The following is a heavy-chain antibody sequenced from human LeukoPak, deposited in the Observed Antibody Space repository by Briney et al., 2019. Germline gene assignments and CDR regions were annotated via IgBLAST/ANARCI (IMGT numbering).Heavy chain of an antibody. Sequence: SETLSLTCAVYGGSFSGYYWSWIRQPPGKGLEWIGEINHSGSTNYNPSLKSRVTISVDTSKNQFSLKLSSVTAADTAVYYCARAPAAGFYYYYGMGVWGQGTTVTVSS. J-gene: IGHJ6*02. CDR1: GGSFSGYY. D-gene: IGHD6-13*01. CDR2: INHSGST. CDR3: ARAPAAGFYYYYGMGV. V-gene: IGHV4-34*01.